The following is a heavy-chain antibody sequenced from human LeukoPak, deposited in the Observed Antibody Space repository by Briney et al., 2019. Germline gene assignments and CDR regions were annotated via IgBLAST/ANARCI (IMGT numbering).Heavy chain of an antibody. D-gene: IGHD3-22*01. CDR2: IRSGSTYI. CDR1: GFTFSTYS. V-gene: IGHV3-21*04. Sequence: PGGSLRLSCAASGFTFSTYSMHWVRQAPGKGLEWVSSIRSGSTYINYADSVKGRFTISRDDAKNTLYLQMNSLRAEDTAVYYCAKDRGAYYDSSVFDYWGQGTLVTVSS. CDR3: AKDRGAYYDSSVFDY. J-gene: IGHJ4*02.